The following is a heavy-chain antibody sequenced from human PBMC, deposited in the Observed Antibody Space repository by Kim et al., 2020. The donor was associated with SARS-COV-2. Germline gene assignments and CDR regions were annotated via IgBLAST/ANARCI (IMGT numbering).Heavy chain of an antibody. CDR3: ARHVPYYDSSGYNNWFDP. V-gene: IGHV4-39*01. D-gene: IGHD3-22*01. CDR1: GGSISSSSYY. Sequence: SETLSLTCTVSGGSISSSSYYWGWIRQPPGKGLEWIGSIYYSGSTYYNPSLKSRVTISVDTSKNQFSLKLSSVTAADTAVYYCARHVPYYDSSGYNNWFDPWGQGTLVTVSS. CDR2: IYYSGST. J-gene: IGHJ5*02.